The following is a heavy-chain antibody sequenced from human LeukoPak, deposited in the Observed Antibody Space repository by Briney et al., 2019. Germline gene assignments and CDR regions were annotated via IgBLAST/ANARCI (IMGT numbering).Heavy chain of an antibody. CDR1: GYTFTSYG. V-gene: IGHV1-8*03. J-gene: IGHJ5*02. CDR3: ARGLLVLASSSQFDP. D-gene: IGHD3-3*02. CDR2: MNPNSGNT. Sequence: ASVKVSCKASGYTFTSYGISWVRQAPGQGLEWMGWMNPNSGNTGYAQKFQGRVTITRNTSISTAYMELSSLRSEDTAVYYCARGLLVLASSSQFDPWGQGTLVTVSS.